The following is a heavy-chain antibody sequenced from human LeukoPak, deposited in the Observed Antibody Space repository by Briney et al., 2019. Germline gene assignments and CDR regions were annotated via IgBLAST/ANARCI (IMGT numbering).Heavy chain of an antibody. D-gene: IGHD2-2*01. J-gene: IGHJ6*04. CDR1: GFPFSGYW. V-gene: IGHV3-7*01. CDR2: IKEDGSVQ. Sequence: GGSLRLSCTASGFPFSGYWNSWVRQAPGKGLEWVANIKEDGSVQDYVDSVKGRFTISRDNAKNSVYLQMSSLRVDDTAVYYCVGQLLRVVWGKGTTVTVSS. CDR3: VGQLLRVV.